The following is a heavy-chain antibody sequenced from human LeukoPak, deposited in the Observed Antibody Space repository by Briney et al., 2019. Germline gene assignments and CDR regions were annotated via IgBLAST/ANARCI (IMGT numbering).Heavy chain of an antibody. V-gene: IGHV4-59*01. CDR3: ARSASSCSGGNCYSDY. J-gene: IGHJ4*02. CDR1: GGSLSSFY. D-gene: IGHD2-15*01. Sequence: LETLSLTRLVSGGSLSSFYWGWIRQPPGKGLGWVGYIYYSGSTNYNPSLKSRVTISIDTSKSQFSLRLTSLTAADTALYFCARSASSCSGGNCYSDYWGQGTLVTVSS. CDR2: IYYSGST.